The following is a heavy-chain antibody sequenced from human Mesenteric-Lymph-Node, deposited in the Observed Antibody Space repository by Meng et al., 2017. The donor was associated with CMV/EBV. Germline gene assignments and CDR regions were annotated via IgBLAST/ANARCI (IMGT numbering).Heavy chain of an antibody. CDR2: ISSDSRAI. D-gene: IGHD5-12*01. CDR1: GFTFTSYE. CDR3: AKDLTVGYDLPDDAFDI. Sequence: GGSLRLSCAASGFTFTSYEMNWVRQAPGEGLEWLSYISSDSRAIYYADSVKGRFTISRDNSKNTLYLQLNSLRAEDTAVYYCAKDLTVGYDLPDDAFDIWGQGTMVTVSS. J-gene: IGHJ3*02. V-gene: IGHV3-48*03.